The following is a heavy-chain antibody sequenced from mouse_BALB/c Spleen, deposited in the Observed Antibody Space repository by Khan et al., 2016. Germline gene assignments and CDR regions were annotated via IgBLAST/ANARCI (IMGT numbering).Heavy chain of an antibody. J-gene: IGHJ3*01. CDR2: IDPYNGGT. V-gene: IGHV1S135*01. D-gene: IGHD1-1*01. CDR3: AKDYYGSSYVSLFAY. Sequence: VRLQQSGPELVKPGASVKVSCKASGYSFIDYNMYWVKQSHGKSLEWIGYIDPYNGGTNYNQKFKDKATLTVDKSSSTAFMHLNSLTSEDSAVYYFAKDYYGSSYVSLFAYWGQGTLVTVSA. CDR1: GYSFIDYN.